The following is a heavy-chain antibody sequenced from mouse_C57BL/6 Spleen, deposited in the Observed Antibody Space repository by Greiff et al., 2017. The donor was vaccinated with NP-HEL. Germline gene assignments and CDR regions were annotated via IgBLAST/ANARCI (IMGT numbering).Heavy chain of an antibody. D-gene: IGHD1-1*01. Sequence: QVQLKESGPGLVAPSQSLSITCTVSGFSLTSSGVHWVRQPPGKGLEWLVVIWSDGSTTYTSALKSRLSISKDNSKSQVFLKMNSLHTDDTAMYYCARHISYCGYFDVWGTGTTVTVSS. J-gene: IGHJ1*03. CDR1: GFSLTSSG. CDR3: ARHISYCGYFDV. CDR2: IWSDGST. V-gene: IGHV2-6-1*01.